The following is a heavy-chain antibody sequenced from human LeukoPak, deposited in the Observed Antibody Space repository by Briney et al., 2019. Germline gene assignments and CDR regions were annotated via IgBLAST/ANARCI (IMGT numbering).Heavy chain of an antibody. V-gene: IGHV4-39*01. CDR2: IYYSGST. CDR3: ARSLAGAEFDS. Sequence: PSETLSLTCTVSGGSITSGSYYWGWIRQPPGKGLEWIATIYYSGSTYYNPSLKSRVTISVDSSKNQFSLKLTSVTAAETAVYYCARSLAGAEFDSWGQGTLVTVSS. J-gene: IGHJ4*02. D-gene: IGHD6-19*01. CDR1: GGSITSGSYY.